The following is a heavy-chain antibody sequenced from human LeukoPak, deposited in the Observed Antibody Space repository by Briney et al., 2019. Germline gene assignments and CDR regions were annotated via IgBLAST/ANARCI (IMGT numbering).Heavy chain of an antibody. CDR3: ARTARVFDY. CDR2: TYTSGDT. J-gene: IGHJ4*02. Sequence: GLEVIGYTYTSGDTNYNPSLRSRVTMSLDASKNEVSLKMSSVTAADTAVYYCARTARVFDYWGQGILVTVSS. V-gene: IGHV4-4*09.